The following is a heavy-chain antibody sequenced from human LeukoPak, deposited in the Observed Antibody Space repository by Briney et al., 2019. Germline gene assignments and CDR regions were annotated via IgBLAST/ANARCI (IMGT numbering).Heavy chain of an antibody. CDR1: VYTFTSYD. CDR3: ARALGYCSGGSCSNYYYYGMDV. CDR2: MNPNSGNT. D-gene: IGHD2-15*01. J-gene: IGHJ6*02. Sequence: ASVKVSCKASVYTFTSYDINWVRQATGQGLEWMGWMNPNSGNTGYAQKFQGRVTMTRNTSISTAYMELSSLRSEDMAVYYCARALGYCSGGSCSNYYYYGMDVWGQGTTVTVSS. V-gene: IGHV1-8*01.